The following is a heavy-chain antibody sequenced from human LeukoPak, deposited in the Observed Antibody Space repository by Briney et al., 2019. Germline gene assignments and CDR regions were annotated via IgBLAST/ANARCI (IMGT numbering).Heavy chain of an antibody. CDR2: IYYSGST. Sequence: SETLSLTCTVSGGSISSSSYYWGWIRQPPGKGLEWIGSIYYSGSTYNNPSLKSRVTISVDTSKNQFSLKLSSVTAADTAVYYCARDSGTYDFWSGSRNWFDPWGQGTLVTVSS. CDR3: ARDSGTYDFWSGSRNWFDP. J-gene: IGHJ5*02. D-gene: IGHD3-3*01. CDR1: GGSISSSSYY. V-gene: IGHV4-39*07.